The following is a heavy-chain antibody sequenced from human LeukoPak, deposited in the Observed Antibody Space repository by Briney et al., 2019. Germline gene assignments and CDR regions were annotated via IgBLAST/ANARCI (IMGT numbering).Heavy chain of an antibody. Sequence: ASVKVSCKASGYTFTAYYIHWLRQAPGQGLEWMAWINPNSGATKYAQKFQGRVTMTRYTSINTAYMELNKLTSDDTAVYYCARDRNYYGRLANWFDPWGQGTLVTVSS. CDR2: INPNSGAT. CDR1: GYTFTAYY. V-gene: IGHV1-2*02. J-gene: IGHJ5*02. D-gene: IGHD3-10*01. CDR3: ARDRNYYGRLANWFDP.